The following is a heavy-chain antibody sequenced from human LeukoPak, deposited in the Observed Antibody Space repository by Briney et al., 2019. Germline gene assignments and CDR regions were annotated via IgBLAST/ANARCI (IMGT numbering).Heavy chain of an antibody. Sequence: GGSLRLSCAASGFTFSSYSMNWVRQAPGKGLEWVSSISSSSSYIYYADSVKGRFTISRDNAKNSLYLQMNSLRAEDTAVYYCASEAVNWNEIPYYYYYYMDVWGKGTTVTVSS. D-gene: IGHD1-20*01. J-gene: IGHJ6*03. V-gene: IGHV3-21*01. CDR1: GFTFSSYS. CDR2: ISSSSSYI. CDR3: ASEAVNWNEIPYYYYYYMDV.